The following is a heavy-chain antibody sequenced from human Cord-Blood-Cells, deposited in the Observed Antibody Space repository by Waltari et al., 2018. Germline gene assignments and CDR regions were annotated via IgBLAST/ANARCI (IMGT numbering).Heavy chain of an antibody. D-gene: IGHD2-15*01. V-gene: IGHV3-30-3*01. Sequence: QVQLVESGGGVVQPGRSLRLSCAASGFTFSSYDMNWVRQAPGKGREWVAVISYDGSNKYYADSVKGRFTISRDNSKNTLYLQMNSLRAEDTAVYYCARDCKKGGRYYYGMDVWGQGTTVTVSS. CDR3: ARDCKKGGRYYYGMDV. CDR1: GFTFSSYD. J-gene: IGHJ6*02. CDR2: ISYDGSNK.